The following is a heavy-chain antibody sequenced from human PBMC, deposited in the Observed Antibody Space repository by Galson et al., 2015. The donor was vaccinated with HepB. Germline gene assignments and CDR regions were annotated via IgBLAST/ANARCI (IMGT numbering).Heavy chain of an antibody. D-gene: IGHD3-3*01. V-gene: IGHV1-46*01. CDR3: ATEGGLFGVISPVDH. CDR1: ETTFTIYS. J-gene: IGHJ4*02. Sequence: SVKVSCKASETTFTIYSIYWVRQAPGQGLEWMGMIDPSGGNTSYAQKFQTRVRVTADTPTRTVYMELSSLRSDDTAVYYCATEGGLFGVISPVDHWGRGTLVTVSS. CDR2: IDPSGGNT.